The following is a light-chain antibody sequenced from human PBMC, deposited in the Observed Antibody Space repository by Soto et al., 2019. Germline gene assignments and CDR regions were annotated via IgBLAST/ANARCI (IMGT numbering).Light chain of an antibody. V-gene: IGKV3-20*01. CDR3: QQYGSSPFT. Sequence: LTLSTGTLSLSPEEKATLSCRAIQSVSSSYLAWYQQKPGQAPRLLIYGASSRATGIPDRFSGSGSGTDFTLTISRLEPEDFAVYYCQQYGSSPFTFGPGTKVDIK. CDR2: GAS. J-gene: IGKJ3*01. CDR1: QSVSSSY.